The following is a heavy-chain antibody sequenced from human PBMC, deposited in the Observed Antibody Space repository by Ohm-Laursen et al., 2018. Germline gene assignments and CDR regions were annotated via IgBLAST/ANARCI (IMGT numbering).Heavy chain of an antibody. D-gene: IGHD3-22*01. CDR1: GFTFSSYA. J-gene: IGHJ4*02. V-gene: IGHV3-23*01. Sequence: SPRLSCAASGFTFSSYAMSWVRQAPGKGLEWVSAISGSGGSTYYADSVKGRFTISRNNSKNTLYLQMNSLRAEDTAVYYCARRASSGYYRQFDYWGQGTLVTVSS. CDR2: ISGSGGST. CDR3: ARRASSGYYRQFDY.